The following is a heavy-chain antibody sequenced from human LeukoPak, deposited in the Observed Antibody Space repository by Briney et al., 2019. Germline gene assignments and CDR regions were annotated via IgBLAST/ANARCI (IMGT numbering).Heavy chain of an antibody. CDR3: AKDQWELHYWGGGFDY. D-gene: IGHD1-26*01. Sequence: GGSLRLSCAASGFTFSSYGMHWVRQAPGKGLEWVAVIWYDGSNKYYADSVKGRFTISRDNSKNTLYLQMNSLRAEDTAVYYCAKDQWELHYWGGGFDYWGQGTLVTASS. J-gene: IGHJ4*02. CDR2: IWYDGSNK. V-gene: IGHV3-33*06. CDR1: GFTFSSYG.